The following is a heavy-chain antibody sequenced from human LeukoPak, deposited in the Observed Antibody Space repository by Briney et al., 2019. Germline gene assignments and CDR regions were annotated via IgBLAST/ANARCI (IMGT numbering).Heavy chain of an antibody. D-gene: IGHD4-17*01. CDR3: ARLRDDDYGDYGWFDP. CDR2: IIPIFGTA. CDR1: GGTFSSYA. J-gene: IGHJ5*02. V-gene: IGHV1-69*05. Sequence: SVKVSCKASGGTFSSYAISWVRQAPGQGLEWMGGIIPIFGTANYAQKFQGRVTITTDESTSTAYMELSSLRSEDTAVYYCARLRDDDYGDYGWFDPWGQGTLVTVS.